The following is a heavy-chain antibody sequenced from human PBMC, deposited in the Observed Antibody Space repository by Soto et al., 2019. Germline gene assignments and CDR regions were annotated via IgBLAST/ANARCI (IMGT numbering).Heavy chain of an antibody. CDR2: INHSGST. V-gene: IGHV4-34*01. D-gene: IGHD3-3*01. CDR1: GGSFSGYY. J-gene: IGHJ4*02. CDR3: ARGPHTDVLRFLEWGKNFDY. Sequence: QVQLQQWGAGLLKPSETLSLTCAVYGGSFSGYYWSWIRQPPGKGLEWIGEINHSGSTNYNPSLKSRVTISVDTSKNQFSLKLSSVTAADTAVYYCARGPHTDVLRFLEWGKNFDYWGQGTLVTVSS.